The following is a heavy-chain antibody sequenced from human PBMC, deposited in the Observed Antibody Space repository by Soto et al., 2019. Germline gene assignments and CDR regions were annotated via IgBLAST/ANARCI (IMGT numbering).Heavy chain of an antibody. CDR1: GFTFSDYA. J-gene: IGHJ4*02. CDR3: SRGSGDPPRALDY. V-gene: IGHV3-30-3*01. Sequence: QAQLVESGGGVVQPGRSLRLSCAASGFTFSDYAMHWVRQAPGKGLEWVAVIGSDGINKYYTDSVKGRLTISRYNSKNTMFLQMISLRGEDTAVYYCSRGSGDPPRALDYWGQGTLVTVSS. CDR2: IGSDGINK. D-gene: IGHD4-17*01.